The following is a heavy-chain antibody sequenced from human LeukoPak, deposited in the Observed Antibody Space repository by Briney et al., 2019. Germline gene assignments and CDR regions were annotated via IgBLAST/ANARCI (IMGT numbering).Heavy chain of an antibody. D-gene: IGHD6-13*01. CDR1: GGTFSSYA. CDR2: IIPIFGTA. Sequence: SVKVSRKASGGTFSSYAISWVRQAPGQGLEWMGGIIPIFGTANYAQKFQGRVTITADESTSTAYMELSSLRSEDTAVYYCARVGAIAAAGTWGAFDIWGQGTMVTVSS. V-gene: IGHV1-69*13. J-gene: IGHJ3*02. CDR3: ARVGAIAAAGTWGAFDI.